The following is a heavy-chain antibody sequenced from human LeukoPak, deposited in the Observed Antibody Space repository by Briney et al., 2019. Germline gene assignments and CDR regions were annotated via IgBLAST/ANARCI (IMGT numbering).Heavy chain of an antibody. D-gene: IGHD1-26*01. CDR3: AKATPILGAAAYYFDY. CDR2: LSPSGVRT. CDR1: GFTFTTYA. V-gene: IGHV3-23*01. Sequence: GGSLRLSCAASGFTFTTYAMSWVRQAPGKELEWVSTLSPSGVRTYYTDSAKGRFTISRDNSKNTLYLQMNSLRAEDMAVYYCAKATPILGAAAYYFDYWGQGTLVTVSS. J-gene: IGHJ4*02.